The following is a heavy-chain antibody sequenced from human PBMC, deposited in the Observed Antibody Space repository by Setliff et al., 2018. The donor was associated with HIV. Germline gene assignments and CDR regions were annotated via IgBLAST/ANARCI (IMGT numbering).Heavy chain of an antibody. D-gene: IGHD6-13*01. CDR1: EFTLSAYA. CDR2: ISFDGTNK. Sequence: GGSLRLSCAVSEFTLSAYAMHWVRQAPGEGLEWVGVISFDGTNKYYAHSVKGRFTISRDISKSTLYLQMNSLRTDDTAVYYCARGRMGYSTLWYAGGNIWGQGTMVTVSS. V-gene: IGHV3-30*04. CDR3: ARGRMGYSTLWYAGGNI. J-gene: IGHJ3*02.